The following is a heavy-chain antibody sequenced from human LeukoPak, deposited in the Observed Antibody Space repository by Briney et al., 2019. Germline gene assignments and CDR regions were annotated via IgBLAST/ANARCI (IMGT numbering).Heavy chain of an antibody. J-gene: IGHJ6*02. D-gene: IGHD1-26*01. CDR2: ISSSSSYI. CDR1: GFTFSSYS. Sequence: KPGASLRLSCAASGFTFSSYSMNWVRQAPGKGLEWVSSISSSSSYIYYADSVKGRFTISRDNAKNSLYLQMNSLRAEDTAVYYCSGSRSSYYYYGMDVWGQGTTVTVSS. CDR3: SGSRSSYYYYGMDV. V-gene: IGHV3-21*01.